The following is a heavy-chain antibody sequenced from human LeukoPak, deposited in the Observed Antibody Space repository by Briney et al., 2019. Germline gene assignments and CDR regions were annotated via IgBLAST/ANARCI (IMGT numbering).Heavy chain of an antibody. CDR1: GFTFSSYG. V-gene: IGHV3-30*03. Sequence: PGGSLRLSCAASGFTFSSYGMHWVRQAPGKGLEWVAVISYDGSTKYYADSVKGRFTISRDNSKNTLYLQMNSLRAEDTAVYYCARAGDNWAFYYYYGMGVWGQGTTVTVSS. J-gene: IGHJ6*02. CDR2: ISYDGSTK. CDR3: ARAGDNWAFYYYYGMGV. D-gene: IGHD1-20*01.